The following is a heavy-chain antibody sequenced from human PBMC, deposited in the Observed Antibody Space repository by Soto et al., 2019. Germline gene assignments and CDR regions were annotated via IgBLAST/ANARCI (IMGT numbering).Heavy chain of an antibody. CDR3: AISQDRGGRTTFIY. V-gene: IGHV3-9*01. Sequence: SLRLSCAFSVFTFDDNAMYCVRQSPEKGLEWVSGINWKSDIGYADSVKGRFTISRDNAENSLYLQMNSLRAEDTALYYCAISQDRGGRTTFIYWGQGTQVSVSS. CDR2: INWKSDI. D-gene: IGHD3-16*01. J-gene: IGHJ4*02. CDR1: VFTFDDNA.